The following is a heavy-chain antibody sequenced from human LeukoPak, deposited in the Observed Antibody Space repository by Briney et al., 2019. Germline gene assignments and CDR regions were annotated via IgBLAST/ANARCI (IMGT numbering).Heavy chain of an antibody. Sequence: ASVKVSCKASGYTFSSYGISWVRQAPGQGLEWMGWISAYNGNTNYAQKLQGRVTMTTDTSTSTAYMELRSLRSDDTAVYYCARVYDSSGYFPFDIWGQGTMVTVS. CDR1: GYTFSSYG. J-gene: IGHJ3*02. CDR2: ISAYNGNT. D-gene: IGHD3-22*01. CDR3: ARVYDSSGYFPFDI. V-gene: IGHV1-18*01.